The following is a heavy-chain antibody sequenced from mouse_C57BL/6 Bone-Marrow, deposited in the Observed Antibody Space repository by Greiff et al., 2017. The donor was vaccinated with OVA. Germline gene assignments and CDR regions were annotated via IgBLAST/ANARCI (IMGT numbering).Heavy chain of an antibody. J-gene: IGHJ4*01. CDR3: ARHYYYGSRKYYAMDY. Sequence: EVQRVESGGGLVQPGGSLKLSCAASGFTFSDYGMAWVRQAPRKGPEWVAFISNLAYSIYYADTVTGRFTISRENAKNTLYLEMSSLRSEDTAMYYCARHYYYGSRKYYAMDYWGQGTSVTVSS. V-gene: IGHV5-15*01. CDR2: ISNLAYSI. D-gene: IGHD1-1*01. CDR1: GFTFSDYG.